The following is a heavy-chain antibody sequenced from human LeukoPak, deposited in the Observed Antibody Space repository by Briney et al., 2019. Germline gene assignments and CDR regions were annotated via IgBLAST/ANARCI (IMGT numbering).Heavy chain of an antibody. CDR1: GGSISSGSYY. Sequence: SETLSLTCPVYGGSISSGSYYWSWIRQTAGKGLEWIGRIYASGRTNYNPSLKSRVTISVDTSKNKFSLKLSSVTAADTAVYYCARGAVLRFLEWLSNDAFNIWGQGTMVTVSS. J-gene: IGHJ3*02. V-gene: IGHV4-61*02. D-gene: IGHD3-3*01. CDR2: IYASGRT. CDR3: ARGAVLRFLEWLSNDAFNI.